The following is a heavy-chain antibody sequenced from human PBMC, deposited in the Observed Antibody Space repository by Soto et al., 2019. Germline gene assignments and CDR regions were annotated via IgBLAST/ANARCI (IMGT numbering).Heavy chain of an antibody. V-gene: IGHV1-18*01. CDR2: ISAYNGNT. CDR3: ARGGIYCSTTNCYGGHYFYYMDV. D-gene: IGHD2-2*01. CDR1: GYTFTNYG. J-gene: IGHJ6*03. Sequence: QVQLVQSGAEVKKPGASVKVSCKASGYTFTNYGISWVRQAPGQGLEWMGWISAYNGNTNYAQKIQGRVTMTIDTSTSTAYLELRSLRSDDTAVYYCARGGIYCSTTNCYGGHYFYYMDVWGKGTTVTVSS.